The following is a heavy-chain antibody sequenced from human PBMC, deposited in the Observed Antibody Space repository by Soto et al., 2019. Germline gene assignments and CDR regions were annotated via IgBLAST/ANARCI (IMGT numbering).Heavy chain of an antibody. CDR1: GFTFCSYW. V-gene: IGHV3-74*01. J-gene: IGHJ4*02. CDR3: ARVNPGYSYVNY. D-gene: IGHD5-18*01. CDR2: INSDGSTT. Sequence: GGSLRLSCAASGFTFCSYWMLWVRQAPGKGLVWVSRINSDGSTTSYADSVKGRFTISRDNAKNTLYLQMNSLRAEDTAVYYCARVNPGYSYVNYWGQGTLVTVSS.